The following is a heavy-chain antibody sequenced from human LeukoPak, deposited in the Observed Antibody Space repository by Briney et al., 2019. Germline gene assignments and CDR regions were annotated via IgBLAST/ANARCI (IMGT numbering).Heavy chain of an antibody. CDR2: IYPGDSDT. CDR1: GYSFTTYW. D-gene: IGHD1-26*01. J-gene: IGHJ2*01. Sequence: RGESLKISCKGSGYSFTTYWIGWVRQMPGKGLEWMGIIYPGDSDTRYSPSFQGQVTISADKSINTAYLQWSSLKASDTAMYFCERRSSGSYVFDFWGRGTLVTVS. V-gene: IGHV5-51*01. CDR3: ERRSSGSYVFDF.